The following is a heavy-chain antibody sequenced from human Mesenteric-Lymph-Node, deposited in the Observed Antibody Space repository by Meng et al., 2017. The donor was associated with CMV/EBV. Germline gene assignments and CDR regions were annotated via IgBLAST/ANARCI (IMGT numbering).Heavy chain of an antibody. CDR1: GFTFSSYS. CDR2: IRQDGSEK. D-gene: IGHD6-13*01. V-gene: IGHV3-7*04. CDR3: AGGWSFDY. Sequence: GESLKISCAASGFTFSSYSMNWVRQAPGKGLEWVANIRQDGSEKYCVDSVKGRFTISRDNAKNSLYLQMNSLRAEDTAVYYCAGGWSFDYWGQGTLVTVSS. J-gene: IGHJ4*02.